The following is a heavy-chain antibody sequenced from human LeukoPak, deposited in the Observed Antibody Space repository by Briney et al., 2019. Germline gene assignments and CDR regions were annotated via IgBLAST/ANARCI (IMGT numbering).Heavy chain of an antibody. J-gene: IGHJ4*02. CDR2: ISPRNGNT. CDR3: ARDLNYVTLGYNILADVGYYFDY. CDR1: GYTFTMYG. V-gene: IGHV1-18*01. Sequence: ASVKVSCKTSGYTFTMYGVSWVRQAPGRGLQWLGWISPRNGNTAYAQDLQGRVTMTTDTSTTTAYLELRSLRSDDTAIYYCARDLNYVTLGYNILADVGYYFDYWGQGSPVTVSS. D-gene: IGHD3-9*01.